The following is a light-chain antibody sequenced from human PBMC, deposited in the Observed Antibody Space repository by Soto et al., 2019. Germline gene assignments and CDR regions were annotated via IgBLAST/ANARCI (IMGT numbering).Light chain of an antibody. CDR3: CSSAGSSSHVV. CDR1: SSDVWSYNL. CDR2: EGS. V-gene: IGLV2-23*01. J-gene: IGLJ2*01. Sequence: QSALTQPASVSGSPGQSITISCTGNSSDVWSYNLVSWYQQHPGKAPKLMIYEGSKRPSGVSNRFSGSKSGNTASLTISGVQAEDEADYYCCSSAGSSSHVVFGGGTKLTVL.